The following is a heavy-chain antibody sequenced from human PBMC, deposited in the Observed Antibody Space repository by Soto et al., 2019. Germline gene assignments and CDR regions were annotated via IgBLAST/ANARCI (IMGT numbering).Heavy chain of an antibody. J-gene: IGHJ6*02. D-gene: IGHD6-25*01. V-gene: IGHV4-59*08. CDR3: ARQVSSAWPPYYYDMDV. CDR2: IHYSGST. CDR1: GGSISSYF. Sequence: SETLSLTCTVSGGSISSYFWSLLRQPPGRGLEWIGHIHYSGSTNYNPSLKSRVTISVDTSKNQVSLKLSSVTAADTAMYFCARQVSSAWPPYYYDMDVWGQGTTVTVS.